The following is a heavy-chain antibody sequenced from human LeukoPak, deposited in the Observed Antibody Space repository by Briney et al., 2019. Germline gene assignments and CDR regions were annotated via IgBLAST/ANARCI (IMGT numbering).Heavy chain of an antibody. CDR1: GFTLSDYY. Sequence: GGSLRLSRAASGFTLSDYYMNWIRQAPGKGLEWVSYVSGSSSYTNYADSVKGRFTISRDNAKNSLYLQMNSLRAEDTAVYYCATRGHSSSWYYFDYWGQGTLVTVSS. V-gene: IGHV3-11*03. CDR2: VSGSSSYT. CDR3: ATRGHSSSWYYFDY. D-gene: IGHD6-13*01. J-gene: IGHJ4*02.